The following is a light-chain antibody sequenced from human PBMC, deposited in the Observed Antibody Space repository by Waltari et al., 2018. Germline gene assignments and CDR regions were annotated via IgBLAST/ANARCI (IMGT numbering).Light chain of an antibody. CDR1: QRLTKNY. CDR3: QSYDSSLSGSV. V-gene: IGKV3-20*01. CDR2: GAS. Sequence: VLTQSPGTLSLSPGERATLSCRASQRLTKNYLAWYQQKPGQAPRLLIYGASSRAAGIPDRFSGSGSGTDFALTISRLEPEDSAVYYCQSYDSSLSGSVFCGGTK. J-gene: IGKJ4*02.